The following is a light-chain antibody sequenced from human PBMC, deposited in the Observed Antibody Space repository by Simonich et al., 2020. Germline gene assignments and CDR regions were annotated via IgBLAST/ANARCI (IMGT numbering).Light chain of an antibody. V-gene: IGLV2-23*01. Sequence: QSALTQPASVSGSPGQSITLSCTGTSSDVGSYNLVSWYQQHPGKAPKLMIYEGSKRTSGVSKRFSGSKSGNTASLTISGLQAEDEADYYCCSYAGSSTWVFGGGTKLTVL. CDR2: EGS. J-gene: IGLJ3*02. CDR1: SSDVGSYNL. CDR3: CSYAGSSTWV.